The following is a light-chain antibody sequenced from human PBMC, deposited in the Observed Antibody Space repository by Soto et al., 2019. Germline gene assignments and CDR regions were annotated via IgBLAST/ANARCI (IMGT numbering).Light chain of an antibody. Sequence: EIVMTQSPATLSVSPGERATLSCRASQSVSSNLAWYQHKPGQAPRLLLYGASTRATGIPARFSGSGSGTEFTLTISSLQSEDFAVYYCQHYNNWPPLTFGGGTNVEIK. CDR3: QHYNNWPPLT. J-gene: IGKJ4*01. CDR2: GAS. CDR1: QSVSSN. V-gene: IGKV3-15*01.